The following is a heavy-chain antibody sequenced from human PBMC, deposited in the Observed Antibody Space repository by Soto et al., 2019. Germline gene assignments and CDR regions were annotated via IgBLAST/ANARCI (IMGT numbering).Heavy chain of an antibody. CDR2: IWYDGSDK. V-gene: IGHV3-33*01. CDR3: ARGTGHYYYGMDV. D-gene: IGHD1-1*01. CDR1: GFTFSIYG. J-gene: IGHJ6*02. Sequence: GGSLRLSCAASGFTFSIYGIHWVRQAQGKGLEWLAIIWYDGSDKYYADSVKGRFTISRDNSKNTLFLQMSSLRVEDTAVYYCARGTGHYYYGMDVWGQGTTVTVSS.